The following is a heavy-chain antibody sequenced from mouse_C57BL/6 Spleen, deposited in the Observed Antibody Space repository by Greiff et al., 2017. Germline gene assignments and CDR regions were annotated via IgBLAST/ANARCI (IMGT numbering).Heavy chain of an antibody. CDR3: ARDKTLYGNHWYFDV. V-gene: IGHV5-4*01. Sequence: EVNVVESGGGLVKPGGSLKLSCAASGFTFSSYAMSWVRQTPEKRLEWVATISDGGSYTYYPDNVKGRFTISRDNAKNNLYLQMSHLKSEDTAMYYCARDKTLYGNHWYFDVWGTGTTVTVSS. D-gene: IGHD2-1*01. CDR2: ISDGGSYT. J-gene: IGHJ1*03. CDR1: GFTFSSYA.